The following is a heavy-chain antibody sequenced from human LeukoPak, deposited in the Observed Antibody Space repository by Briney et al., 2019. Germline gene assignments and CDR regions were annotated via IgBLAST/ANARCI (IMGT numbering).Heavy chain of an antibody. CDR3: ARQLGARRQLAWFDP. D-gene: IGHD1-26*01. Sequence: GESLKISCKGSGYSFASYWIGWVRQMPRKGLELMGIIYPGDSDTRYSPSFQGQVTISADKSISTAYLQWSSLKASDTAMYYCARQLGARRQLAWFDPWGQGTLVTVSS. J-gene: IGHJ5*02. CDR1: GYSFASYW. CDR2: IYPGDSDT. V-gene: IGHV5-51*01.